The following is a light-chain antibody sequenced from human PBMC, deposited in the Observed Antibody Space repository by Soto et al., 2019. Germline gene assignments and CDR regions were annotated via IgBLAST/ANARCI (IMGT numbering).Light chain of an antibody. V-gene: IGLV8-61*01. Sequence: QTVVTQEPSFSVSPGGTVTLTCGLSSGSVSTNYYPSWYQQTPGQAPRMLIYSTNTRSSGVPDRFSGSILGNKAALTITGAQADDESDYYCVLYMGSGIWVFGGGTKLTV. CDR3: VLYMGSGIWV. J-gene: IGLJ3*02. CDR2: STN. CDR1: SGSVSTNYY.